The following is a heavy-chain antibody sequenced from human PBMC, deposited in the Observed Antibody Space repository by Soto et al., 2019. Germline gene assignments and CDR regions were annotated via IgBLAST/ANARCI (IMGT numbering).Heavy chain of an antibody. Sequence: QVQLVESGGGVVQPGRSLRLSCAASGFTFSSYSMHWVRQAPGKGLGWVAVLSYDGSNKYYADSVKGRFTISRDNYKTTLYLEMNSLRVEDTAVYYWTKEGIPAHGTDYWGQGTLVTGSS. CDR3: TKEGIPAHGTDY. CDR1: GFTFSSYS. V-gene: IGHV3-30*18. CDR2: LSYDGSNK. J-gene: IGHJ4*02. D-gene: IGHD6-13*01.